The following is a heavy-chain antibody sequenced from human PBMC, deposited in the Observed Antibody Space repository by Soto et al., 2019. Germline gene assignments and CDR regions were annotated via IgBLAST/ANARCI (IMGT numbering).Heavy chain of an antibody. Sequence: PGESLKISCKGSGYSFTSYWIGWVRQMPGKGLEWMGIIYPGDSDTRYSPPFQGQVTISADKSISTAYLQWSSLKASDTAMYYCARLLGPYDILTGYYGDYWGQGTLVTVSS. J-gene: IGHJ4*02. V-gene: IGHV5-51*01. CDR2: IYPGDSDT. D-gene: IGHD3-9*01. CDR1: GYSFTSYW. CDR3: ARLLGPYDILTGYYGDY.